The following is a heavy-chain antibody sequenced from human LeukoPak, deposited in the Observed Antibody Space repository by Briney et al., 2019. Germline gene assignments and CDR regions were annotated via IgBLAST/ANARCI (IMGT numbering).Heavy chain of an antibody. J-gene: IGHJ4*02. CDR1: GGSFSGYY. D-gene: IGHD3-10*01. CDR2: INHSGST. Sequence: PSETLSLTCAVYGGSFSGYYWSWIRQPPGKGLEWIGEINHSGSTNYNPSLKSRVTISVDTSKNQFSLKLSSVTAADTAVYYCARGWVYYYGSVSYYEFDYWGQGTLVTVSS. CDR3: ARGWVYYYGSVSYYEFDY. V-gene: IGHV4-34*01.